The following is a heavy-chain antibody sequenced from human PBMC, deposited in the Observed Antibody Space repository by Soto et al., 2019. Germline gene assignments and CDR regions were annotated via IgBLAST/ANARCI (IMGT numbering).Heavy chain of an antibody. Sequence: EEQPVESGGGLVQPGGSLTLSCAASGFTFSDYYMEWVRQAPGKGLEWVARSRNKAKSYSTDHAASVKGRFTISRDLSKNSLYLQMNNLKSEDTAVYYCSRLEGGWGQGTLVTVSS. CDR3: SRLEGG. V-gene: IGHV3-72*01. CDR2: SRNKAKSYST. CDR1: GFTFSDYY. J-gene: IGHJ4*02. D-gene: IGHD3-3*01.